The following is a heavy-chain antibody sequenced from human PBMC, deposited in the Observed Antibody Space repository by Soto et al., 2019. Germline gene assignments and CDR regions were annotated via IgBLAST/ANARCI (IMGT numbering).Heavy chain of an antibody. CDR3: ARELDTAMGVDV. CDR2: ISSSSSYI. J-gene: IGHJ6*02. CDR1: GFTFSSYS. Sequence: EVQLVESGGGLVKPGGSLRLSCAASGFTFSSYSMNWVRQAPGKGLEWVSSISSSSSYIYYAASVKGRFTISRDNAKNSLYLQMNSLRAEDTAVYYCARELDTAMGVDVWGPGTTVTVSS. D-gene: IGHD5-18*01. V-gene: IGHV3-21*01.